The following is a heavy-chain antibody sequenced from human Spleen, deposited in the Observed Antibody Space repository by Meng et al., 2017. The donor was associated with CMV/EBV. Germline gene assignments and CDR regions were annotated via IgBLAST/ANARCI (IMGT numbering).Heavy chain of an antibody. V-gene: IGHV3-7*01. CDR2: IKQDGSEK. D-gene: IGHD3-3*01. CDR3: AREVGGDFWSGSDNFDY. Sequence: GESLKISCAASGFTFSSHWMSWVRQAPGKGLEWVANIKQDGSEKYYVDSVKGRFTISRDNAKNSLYLQMNSLRAEDTAVYYCAREVGGDFWSGSDNFDYWGQGTLVTVSS. J-gene: IGHJ4*02. CDR1: GFTFSSHW.